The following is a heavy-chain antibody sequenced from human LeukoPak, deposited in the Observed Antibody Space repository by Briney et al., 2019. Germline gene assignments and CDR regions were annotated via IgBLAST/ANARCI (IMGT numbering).Heavy chain of an antibody. V-gene: IGHV3-23*01. CDR3: AKDRSRGPPGAFDI. Sequence: PGRSLRLSCAASGFAFDDYAMSWVRQAPGKGLEWVSAISGSGGSTYYADSVKGRFTISRDNSKNTLYLQMNSLRAEDTAVYYCAKDRSRGPPGAFDIWGQGTMVTVSS. CDR2: ISGSGGST. CDR1: GFAFDDYA. J-gene: IGHJ3*02. D-gene: IGHD5/OR15-5a*01.